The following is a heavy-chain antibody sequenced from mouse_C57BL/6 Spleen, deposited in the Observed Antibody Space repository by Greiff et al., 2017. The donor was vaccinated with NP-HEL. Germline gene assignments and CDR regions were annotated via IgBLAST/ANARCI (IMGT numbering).Heavy chain of an antibody. D-gene: IGHD1-1*01. J-gene: IGHJ4*01. CDR1: GYAFSSYW. CDR2: IYPGDGDT. Sequence: QVQLQQSGAELVKPGASVKISCKASGYAFSSYWMNWVKQRPGKGLEWIGQIYPGDGDTNYNGKFKGKATLTADKSSSTAYMQLSSLTSEDSAVYFCARPGSSYYAMDYWGQGTSVTVSS. V-gene: IGHV1-80*01. CDR3: ARPGSSYYAMDY.